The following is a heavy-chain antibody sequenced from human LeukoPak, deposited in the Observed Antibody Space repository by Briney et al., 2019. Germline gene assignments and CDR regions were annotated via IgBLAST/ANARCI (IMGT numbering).Heavy chain of an antibody. V-gene: IGHV4-38-2*02. CDR3: ARVEMAAMDFDY. D-gene: IGHD5-24*01. J-gene: IGHJ4*02. Sequence: PSETLSLTCIVSGNSISSAYHWGWIRQPPGKGLEWIGNIYHSGYTYYNPSLKSRVTISLDTSKDQFSLKLSSVTAADTAVYYCARVEMAAMDFDYWGQGTLVTVSS. CDR1: GNSISSAYH. CDR2: IYHSGYT.